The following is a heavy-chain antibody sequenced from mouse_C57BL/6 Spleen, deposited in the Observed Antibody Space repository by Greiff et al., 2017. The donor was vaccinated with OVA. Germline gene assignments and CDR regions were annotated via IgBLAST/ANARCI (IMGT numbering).Heavy chain of an antibody. CDR2: IYPGDGDT. Sequence: VMLVESGPELVKPGASVKISCKASGYAFSSSWMNWVKQRPGKGLEWIGRIYPGDGDTNYNGKFKGKATLTADKSSSTAYMQLSSLTSEDSAVYFCALHYGSSHYYAMDYWGQGTSVTVSS. D-gene: IGHD1-1*01. CDR1: GYAFSSSW. J-gene: IGHJ4*01. V-gene: IGHV1-82*01. CDR3: ALHYGSSHYYAMDY.